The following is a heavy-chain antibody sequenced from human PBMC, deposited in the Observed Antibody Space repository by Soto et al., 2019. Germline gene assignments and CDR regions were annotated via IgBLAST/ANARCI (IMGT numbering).Heavy chain of an antibody. CDR3: ASGRYAVRSDRVYYYYGMDV. CDR1: GGSFSSYA. Sequence: QVQLVQSGAEVKKPGSSVKVSCKASGGSFSSYAISWVRQAPGPRLEWLGGVIPGCCTANYAQKFQGRVPLTADESKGTAYPELSSLRSEDTDVYYCASGRYAVRSDRVYYYYGMDVWGHGTTVTVSS. D-gene: IGHD3-3*01. CDR2: VIPGCCTA. J-gene: IGHJ6*02. V-gene: IGHV1-69*01.